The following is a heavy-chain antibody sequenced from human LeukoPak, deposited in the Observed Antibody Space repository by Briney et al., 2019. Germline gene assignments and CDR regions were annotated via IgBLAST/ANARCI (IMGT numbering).Heavy chain of an antibody. Sequence: ASVKVSCKASGYTFTSYDINWLRQATGQGLEWMGWMNPNSGNTGYAQKFQGRVTMTRNTSISTAYMELSSLRSEDTAAYYCARFNWDILHYYYGMDVWGQGTTVTVSS. CDR3: ARFNWDILHYYYGMDV. CDR2: MNPNSGNT. CDR1: GYTFTSYD. D-gene: IGHD2-15*01. J-gene: IGHJ6*02. V-gene: IGHV1-8*01.